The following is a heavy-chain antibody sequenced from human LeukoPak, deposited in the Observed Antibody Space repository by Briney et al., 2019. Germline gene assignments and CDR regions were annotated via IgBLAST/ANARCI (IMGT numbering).Heavy chain of an antibody. V-gene: IGHV3-7*01. D-gene: IGHD3-10*01. CDR3: AGGTYYYTSGSYYDY. CDR1: GFTFSNYW. CDR2: IKKDGSEK. J-gene: IGHJ4*02. Sequence: GGSLRLSCGVSGFTFSNYWMSWVRQAPGKGLEWVANIKKDGSEKYYVDSVKGRFTVSRDNAKNSLYLQMNRLRAEDTAVYYCAGGTYYYTSGSYYDYWGQGTLVTVSS.